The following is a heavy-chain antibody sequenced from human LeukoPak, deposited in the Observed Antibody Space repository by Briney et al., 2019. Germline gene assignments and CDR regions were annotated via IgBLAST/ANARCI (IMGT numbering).Heavy chain of an antibody. D-gene: IGHD2-15*01. J-gene: IGHJ4*02. V-gene: IGHV5-51*01. Sequence: GESLKISCKGSGYSFTSYWIGRVRQMPGKGLEWMGIIYPGDSDTRYSPSFQGQVTISADKSISTAYLQWSSLKASDTAMYYCARLSACSGGSCYPDYWGQGTLVTVSS. CDR3: ARLSACSGGSCYPDY. CDR2: IYPGDSDT. CDR1: GYSFTSYW.